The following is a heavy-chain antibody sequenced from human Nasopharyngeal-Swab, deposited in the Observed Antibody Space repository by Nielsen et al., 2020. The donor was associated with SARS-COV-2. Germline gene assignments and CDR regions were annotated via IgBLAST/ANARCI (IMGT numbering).Heavy chain of an antibody. CDR2: IDPTDSDT. J-gene: IGHJ6*02. CDR1: GYSFTTSW. D-gene: IGHD5-12*01. CDR3: VRPEGVATSFKYYFQYGMDV. Sequence: KVSCKGSGYSFTTSWICWVRQMPGKGLEWMGIIDPTDSDTRYSPSFQGQVTISADKSISTAYLQWSSLKASDTAMYYCVRPEGVATSFKYYFQYGMDVWGQGTMVTVPS. V-gene: IGHV5-51*01.